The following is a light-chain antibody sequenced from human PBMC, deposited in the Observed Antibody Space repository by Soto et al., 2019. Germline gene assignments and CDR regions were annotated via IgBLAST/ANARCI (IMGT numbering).Light chain of an antibody. J-gene: IGLJ2*01. CDR3: CSFAGIATPVT. CDR2: DVS. V-gene: IGLV2-11*01. CDR1: NTNVGAYNY. Sequence: QSVLTQPRSVSGSPGQSVTISCTGNNTNVGAYNYVSWYQQLPGKAPKLIIYDVSTRPSGVPDRFSGAKSANTASLTISGLRPEDEADYYCCSFAGIATPVTFGGGTQLTVL.